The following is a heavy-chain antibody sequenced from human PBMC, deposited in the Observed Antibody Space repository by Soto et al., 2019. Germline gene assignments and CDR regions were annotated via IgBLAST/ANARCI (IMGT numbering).Heavy chain of an antibody. CDR1: GASISSRDYY. CDR2: IYYNGVT. V-gene: IGHV4-39*01. D-gene: IGHD2-8*01. CDR3: GRVMIGTSRHTDSDY. Sequence: PSKTLSVTCPVSGASISSRDYYWGWIRQTPGKGLEWNGNIYYNGVTYYNPSLKSTVTVANDTSKNQFSLKVASVTAADTAIYYCGRVMIGTSRHTDSDYWGQETQVTVSS. J-gene: IGHJ4*02.